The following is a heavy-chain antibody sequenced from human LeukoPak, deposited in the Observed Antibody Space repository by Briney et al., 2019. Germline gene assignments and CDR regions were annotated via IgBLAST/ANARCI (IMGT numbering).Heavy chain of an antibody. CDR3: AGARPYDARFDI. D-gene: IGHD3-22*01. CDR2: IIPILGIA. J-gene: IGHJ3*02. V-gene: IGHV1-69*04. Sequence: ASVKVSCKASGGTFSSYAISWVRQAPGQGLEWMGRIIPILGIANYAQKFQGRVTITADKSTSTAYMELSSLRSEDTAVYYCAGARPYDARFDIWGQGTMVTVSS. CDR1: GGTFSSYA.